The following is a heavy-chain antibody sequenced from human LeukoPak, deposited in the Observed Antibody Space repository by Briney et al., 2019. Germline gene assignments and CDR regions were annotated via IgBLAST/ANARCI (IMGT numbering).Heavy chain of an antibody. D-gene: IGHD6-13*01. CDR1: GYSFTNFW. CDR2: IYPGDSDT. J-gene: IGHJ4*02. CDR3: ARRAAGLDY. Sequence: GESLQSSCRGSGYSFTNFWIGWVRQMPGKGLEWVGIIYPGDSDTRYSPSFQGQVTISADKSISTAYLQWRSLKASGTAMYYCARRAAGLDYSGPGNLVTVSS. V-gene: IGHV5-51*01.